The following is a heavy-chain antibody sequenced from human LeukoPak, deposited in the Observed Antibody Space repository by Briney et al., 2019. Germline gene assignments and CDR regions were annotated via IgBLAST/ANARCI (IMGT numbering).Heavy chain of an antibody. Sequence: GGSLRLSCAASGFTFSSYWKHWVRQAPGKGLVWVSRINSDGSSTSYADSVKGRFTISRDNAKNTLYLQMNSLRAEDTAVYYCARVRVAAAGNENFDYWGQGTLVTVSS. CDR1: GFTFSSYW. V-gene: IGHV3-74*01. D-gene: IGHD6-13*01. CDR2: INSDGSST. J-gene: IGHJ4*02. CDR3: ARVRVAAAGNENFDY.